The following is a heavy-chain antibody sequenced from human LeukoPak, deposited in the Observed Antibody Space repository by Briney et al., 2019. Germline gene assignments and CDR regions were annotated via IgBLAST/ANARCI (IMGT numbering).Heavy chain of an antibody. D-gene: IGHD3-10*01. CDR1: GFTVSSNY. CDR2: INHSGST. CDR3: ARNIRMVRGVYNWFDP. V-gene: IGHV4-34*01. Sequence: GSLRLSCAASGFTVSSNYMSWVRQPPGKGLEWIGEINHSGSTNYNPSLKSRVTISVDTSKNQFSLKLSSVTAADTAVYYCARNIRMVRGVYNWFDPWGQGTLVTVSS. J-gene: IGHJ5*02.